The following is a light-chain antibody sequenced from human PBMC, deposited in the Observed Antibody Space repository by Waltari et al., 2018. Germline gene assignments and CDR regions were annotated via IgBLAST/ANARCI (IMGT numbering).Light chain of an antibody. V-gene: IGLV2-23*01. CDR3: SSYAGSGSPRV. J-gene: IGLJ3*02. CDR2: EGS. CDR1: NSEVGSYNL. Sequence: QSALIQPASVSGSPGQSTTMSCTETNSEVGSYNLVSWYQQHPGKAPKFLIYEGSKRPSGVSYRFSGSKSGNTASLTISGLQADDEADYYCSSYAGSGSPRVFGGGTKLTVL.